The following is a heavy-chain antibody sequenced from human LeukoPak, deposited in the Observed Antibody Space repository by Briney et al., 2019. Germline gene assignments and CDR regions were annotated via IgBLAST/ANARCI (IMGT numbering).Heavy chain of an antibody. CDR1: GFTFANTW. CDR2: INNDGSTT. Sequence: GGPLRLSCAASGFTFANTWMHWVRQAPGKGLVWVSLINNDGSTTNYADSVKGRFTISRDNAKNTVYLQMNSLRVEDTAVYYCAIGGTYGSGSWGQGTLVTVSS. V-gene: IGHV3-74*01. J-gene: IGHJ4*02. CDR3: AIGGTYGSGS. D-gene: IGHD3-10*01.